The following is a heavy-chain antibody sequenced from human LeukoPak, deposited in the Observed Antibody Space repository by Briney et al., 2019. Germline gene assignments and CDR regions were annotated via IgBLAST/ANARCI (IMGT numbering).Heavy chain of an antibody. V-gene: IGHV4-59*08. CDR2: IYYDGST. D-gene: IGHD2-2*02. CDR1: GGSMSNYG. J-gene: IGHJ5*02. CDR3: ARRLCSSLTCNIGPSGNWLDP. Sequence: SETLSLTCTVSGGSMSNYGWNWIRQPPGKGLEWIGYIYYDGSTYYNPALNSRVTISIDTSKNQFSLKLNSVTAADTAVYYCARRLCSSLTCNIGPSGNWLDPWGQGTLVTASS.